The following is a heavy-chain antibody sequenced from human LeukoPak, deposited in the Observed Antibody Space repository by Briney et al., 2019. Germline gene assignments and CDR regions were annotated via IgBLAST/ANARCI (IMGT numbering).Heavy chain of an antibody. CDR1: GFTVSSNY. CDR3: AKVSYYYDSSGYRSLDAFDI. D-gene: IGHD3-22*01. Sequence: GGSLRLSCAASGFTVSSNYLSWVRQAPGKGLEWVSAISGSGGSTYYADSVKGRFTISRDNSKNTLYLQMNSLRAEDTAVYYCAKVSYYYDSSGYRSLDAFDIWGQGTMVTVSS. CDR2: ISGSGGST. J-gene: IGHJ3*02. V-gene: IGHV3-23*01.